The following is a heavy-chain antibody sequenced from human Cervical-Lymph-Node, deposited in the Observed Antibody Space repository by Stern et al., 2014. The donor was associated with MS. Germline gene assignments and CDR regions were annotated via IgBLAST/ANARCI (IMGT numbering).Heavy chain of an antibody. CDR2: ISYDGSNK. CDR1: GFTFSSYG. Sequence: QVQLVESGGGVVQPGRSLRLSCAASGFTFSSYGMHWVRQAPGKGLEWVAVISYDGSNKYYADSVKGRFTISRDNSKNTLYLQMNSLRGEDTGVYYCAKRDGYGSSWYGGGYYYYGMDVWGQGTTVTVSS. D-gene: IGHD6-13*01. CDR3: AKRDGYGSSWYGGGYYYYGMDV. J-gene: IGHJ6*02. V-gene: IGHV3-30*18.